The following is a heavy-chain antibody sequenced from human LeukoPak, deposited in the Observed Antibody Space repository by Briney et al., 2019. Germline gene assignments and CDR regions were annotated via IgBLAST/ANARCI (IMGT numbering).Heavy chain of an antibody. CDR3: AKAPRRYCTNGVCYYFDY. CDR1: GFTFSSYG. D-gene: IGHD2-8*01. V-gene: IGHV3-30*02. Sequence: GSLRLSCAASGFTFSSYGMHWVRQAPGKGLEWVAFIRYDGSNKYYADSVKGRFTISRDNSKNTLYLQMNSLRAEDTAVYYCAKAPRRYCTNGVCYYFDYWGQGTLVTVSS. J-gene: IGHJ4*02. CDR2: IRYDGSNK.